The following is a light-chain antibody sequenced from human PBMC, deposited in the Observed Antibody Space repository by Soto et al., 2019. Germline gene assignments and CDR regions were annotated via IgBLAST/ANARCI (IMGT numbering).Light chain of an antibody. V-gene: IGKV1-5*01. CDR3: QQYDSYSGYT. CDR1: QSISSW. Sequence: DIPMTQSPSTLSASVGDRVTITCRASQSISSWLAWYQQKPGKAPKFLIYDASSLESGVPSRFSGSGSGTESTLTISSLQPDDFATYYCQQYDSYSGYTFGQGTKLEIK. CDR2: DAS. J-gene: IGKJ2*01.